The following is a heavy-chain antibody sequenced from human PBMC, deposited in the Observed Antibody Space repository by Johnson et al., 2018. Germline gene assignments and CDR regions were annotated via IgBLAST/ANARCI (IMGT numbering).Heavy chain of an antibody. CDR1: GFTFSSYA. V-gene: IGHV3-30*18. CDR2: ILYDGSNK. J-gene: IGHJ6*03. CDR3: AKSGYYYYMDV. D-gene: IGHD3-10*01. Sequence: QVQLVQSGGGVVQPGRSLRLSCAASGFTFSSYAMHWVRQAPGTGLEWVAFILYDGSNKYYADSVKGRFTISRDNSKNTLYLQLNSLRAEDTAVDYCAKSGYYYYMDVWGKGTTVTVSS.